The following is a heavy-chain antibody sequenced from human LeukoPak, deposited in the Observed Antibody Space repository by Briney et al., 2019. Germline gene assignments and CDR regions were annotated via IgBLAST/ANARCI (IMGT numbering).Heavy chain of an antibody. D-gene: IGHD2-21*02. CDR1: GYTFTSYD. CDR3: ARGRSFVVVTAYYFDY. J-gene: IGHJ4*02. V-gene: IGHV1-8*01. Sequence: ASVKVSCKASGYTFTSYDINWVRQATGQGLEWMGWMNPNSGNTGYAQKFQGRVTMTRNTSISTAYMELSSLRSEDTAVYYCARGRSFVVVTAYYFDYWGQGTLVTVSS. CDR2: MNPNSGNT.